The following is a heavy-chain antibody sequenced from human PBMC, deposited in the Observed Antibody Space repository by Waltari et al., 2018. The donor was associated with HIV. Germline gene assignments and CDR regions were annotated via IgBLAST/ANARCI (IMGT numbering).Heavy chain of an antibody. CDR1: GFTFSSYN. Sequence: EVQLVESGGGLVQPGGSLRLSCAASGFTFSSYNMNWVRQAPGRGRDGSSYISSGSGTRSFADSVKGRFTSSRDNAKNSLYLQVNSLRDEDTAVYYCARDSRIYSYGFDIWGQGTTVTVSS. CDR2: ISSGSGTR. CDR3: ARDSRIYSYGFDI. D-gene: IGHD4-4*01. J-gene: IGHJ3*02. V-gene: IGHV3-48*02.